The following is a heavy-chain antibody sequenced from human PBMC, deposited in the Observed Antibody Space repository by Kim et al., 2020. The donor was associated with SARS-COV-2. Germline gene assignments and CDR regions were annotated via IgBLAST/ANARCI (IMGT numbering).Heavy chain of an antibody. J-gene: IGHJ3*02. CDR3: AKESDAFDI. V-gene: IGHV3-30*02. CDR2: RRK. Sequence: RRKYYAASVKGRFTISKDNSKDVLYLQMNSVRGEDTAVYYCAKESDAFDIWGQGTMVTVSS.